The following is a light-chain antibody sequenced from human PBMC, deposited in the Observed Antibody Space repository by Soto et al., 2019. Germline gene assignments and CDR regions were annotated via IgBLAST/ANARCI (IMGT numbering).Light chain of an antibody. Sequence: EIVLTQSPATLSVSPGDRANLYCRASQSVRSNLAWYKQKPGQAPRLRIYDASTRAAGIPAGFSGSRSGTEFTLTISSLQSEEFAVYVCQQYHNWPSFGQGTRLEIK. J-gene: IGKJ5*01. CDR3: QQYHNWPS. CDR1: QSVRSN. V-gene: IGKV3-15*01. CDR2: DAS.